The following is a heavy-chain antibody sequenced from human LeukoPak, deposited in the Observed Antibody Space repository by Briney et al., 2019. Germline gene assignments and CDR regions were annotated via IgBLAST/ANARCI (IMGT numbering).Heavy chain of an antibody. Sequence: SETLSLTCTVSGGSISSYYWSWIRQPPGKGLEWIGYIYYSGSTNYNPSLKSQVTISVDTSKNQFSLKLSSVTAADTAVYYCAREGLYYDILTGYPQQVWFDPWGQGTLVTVSS. D-gene: IGHD3-9*01. V-gene: IGHV4-59*12. J-gene: IGHJ5*02. CDR3: AREGLYYDILTGYPQQVWFDP. CDR2: IYYSGST. CDR1: GGSISSYY.